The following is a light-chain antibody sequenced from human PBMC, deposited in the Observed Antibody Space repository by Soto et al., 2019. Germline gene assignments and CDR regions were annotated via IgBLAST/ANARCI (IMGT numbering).Light chain of an antibody. CDR1: QNINRN. Sequence: EIVMTQSPANLSVSPGERATLSCRASQNINRNLAWYQQKPGQAPRLLIYGASTTATNIPARFSGSGSGTEFTLPISSLQSEDFAVYYCQQYNNWFPLTFRGGTERE. CDR3: QQYNNWFPLT. V-gene: IGKV3-15*01. CDR2: GAS. J-gene: IGKJ4*01.